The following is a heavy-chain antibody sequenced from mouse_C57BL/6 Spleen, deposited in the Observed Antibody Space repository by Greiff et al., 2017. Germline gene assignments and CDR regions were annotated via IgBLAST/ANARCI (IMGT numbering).Heavy chain of an antibody. V-gene: IGHV1-9*01. CDR3: ARSAFTTVVAKGYFDY. J-gene: IGHJ2*01. Sequence: QVQLQQSGAELMKPGASVKLSCKATGYTFTGYWIEWVKQRPGHGLEWIGEILPGSGSTNYNEKFKGKATFTADTSSNTAYMQLSSLTTEDSAIYYCARSAFTTVVAKGYFDYWGQGTTLTVSS. D-gene: IGHD1-1*01. CDR2: ILPGSGST. CDR1: GYTFTGYW.